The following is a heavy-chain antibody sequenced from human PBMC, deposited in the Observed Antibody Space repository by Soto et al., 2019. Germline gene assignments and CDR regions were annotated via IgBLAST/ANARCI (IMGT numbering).Heavy chain of an antibody. CDR3: ASREDYYDSGGYYDVFDI. D-gene: IGHD3-22*01. Sequence: ASVKVSCKASGYTFTSYYMHWVRQAPGQGLEWMGIINPSGGSTSYAQKFQGRVTMTRDTSTSTVYMELSSLRSEDTAVYYCASREDYYDSGGYYDVFDIGGKGKMVP. V-gene: IGHV1-46*01. J-gene: IGHJ3*02. CDR1: GYTFTSYY. CDR2: INPSGGST.